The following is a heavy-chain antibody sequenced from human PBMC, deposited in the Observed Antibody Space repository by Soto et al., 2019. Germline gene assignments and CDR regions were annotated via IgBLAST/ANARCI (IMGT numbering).Heavy chain of an antibody. J-gene: IGHJ6*02. V-gene: IGHV4-59*01. CDR3: AREGLTGTIGLYYYYGMDV. CDR2: IYYSGST. CDR1: GGSISSYY. D-gene: IGHD1-7*01. Sequence: QVQLQESGPGLVKPSETLSLTCTVSGGSISSYYWSWIRQPPGKGLEWIGYIYYSGSTNYNPSPKSQVTISVDTSRNQFSLKLSSVTAADTAVYYCAREGLTGTIGLYYYYGMDVWGQGTTVTVSS.